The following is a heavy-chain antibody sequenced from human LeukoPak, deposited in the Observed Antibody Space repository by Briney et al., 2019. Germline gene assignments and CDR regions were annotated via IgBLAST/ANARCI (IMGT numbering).Heavy chain of an antibody. CDR2: IKQDGSEN. CDR1: GFTFSSYW. CDR3: ARDGPITIFGVVTAFDY. Sequence: QPGGSLRLSCAASGFTFSSYWMSWVRQAPGKGLEWVANIKQDGSENYNVDSVKGRFTISRDNAKNSLYLQMNSLRAEDTAVYYCARDGPITIFGVVTAFDYWGQGTLVTVSS. J-gene: IGHJ4*02. V-gene: IGHV3-7*01. D-gene: IGHD3-3*01.